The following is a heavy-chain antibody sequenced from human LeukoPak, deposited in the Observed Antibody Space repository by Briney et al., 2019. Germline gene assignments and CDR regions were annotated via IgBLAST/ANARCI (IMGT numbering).Heavy chain of an antibody. Sequence: GGSLRLSCAASGFTGSHNYMSWVRQAPGKGLEWVSATHSSGGTYYADSVKGRFTISRDTSKNTLYLQINSLSVEDTAVYYCIVFGDSNHWGQGTLVTVSS. CDR3: IVFGDSNH. J-gene: IGHJ5*02. V-gene: IGHV3-53*01. D-gene: IGHD4-17*01. CDR2: THSSGGT. CDR1: GFTGSHNY.